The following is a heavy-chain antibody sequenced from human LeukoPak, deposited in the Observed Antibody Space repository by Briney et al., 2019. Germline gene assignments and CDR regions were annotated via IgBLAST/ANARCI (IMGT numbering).Heavy chain of an antibody. V-gene: IGHV3-23*01. CDR3: ANLSYIAAAAPHFDY. CDR2: ISGSGGST. Sequence: GGSLTLSCAASGFTFSSYAMSWVRQAPGKGLEWVSAISGSGGSTYYADSMKGRLTISRDNSKNTLYLQMNSLRAEDTAVYYCANLSYIAAAAPHFDYWGQGTLVTVSS. CDR1: GFTFSSYA. D-gene: IGHD6-13*01. J-gene: IGHJ4*02.